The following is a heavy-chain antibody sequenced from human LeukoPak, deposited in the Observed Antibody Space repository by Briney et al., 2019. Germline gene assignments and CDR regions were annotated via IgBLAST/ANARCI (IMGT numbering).Heavy chain of an antibody. J-gene: IGHJ4*02. CDR3: ARGLAYYYDSSAYFLDF. V-gene: IGHV3-30*04. D-gene: IGHD3-22*01. CDR1: GFTFSSYA. Sequence: GGSLRLSCAASGFTFSSYAMHWVRQAPGKGLEWVAVISYDGSNKYYADSVKGRSTISRDNSKNTLYLQMNSLRAEDTAVYYCARGLAYYYDSSAYFLDFWGQGTLVTVSS. CDR2: ISYDGSNK.